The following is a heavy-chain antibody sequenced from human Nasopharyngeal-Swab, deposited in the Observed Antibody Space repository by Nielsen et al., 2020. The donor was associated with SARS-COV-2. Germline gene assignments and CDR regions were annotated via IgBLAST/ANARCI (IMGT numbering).Heavy chain of an antibody. CDR2: INTNTGNP. V-gene: IGHV7-4-1*02. CDR3: ARDFTQGITIFGVVRDWYFDL. D-gene: IGHD3-3*01. Sequence: WVRQAPGQGLEWMGWINTNTGNPTYAQGFTGRFVFSLDTSVSTAYLQISSLKAEDTAVYYCARDFTQGITIFGVVRDWYFDLWGRGTLVTVSS. J-gene: IGHJ2*01.